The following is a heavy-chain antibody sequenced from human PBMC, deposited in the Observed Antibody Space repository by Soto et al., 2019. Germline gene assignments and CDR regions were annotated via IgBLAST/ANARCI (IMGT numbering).Heavy chain of an antibody. J-gene: IGHJ3*02. V-gene: IGHV1-46*01. CDR3: ARGGDAFDI. CDR2: INPSGGST. Sequence: INPSGGSTSYAQKFQGRVTMTRDTSTSTVYMELSSLRSEDTAVYYCARGGDAFDIWGQGTMVTVSS.